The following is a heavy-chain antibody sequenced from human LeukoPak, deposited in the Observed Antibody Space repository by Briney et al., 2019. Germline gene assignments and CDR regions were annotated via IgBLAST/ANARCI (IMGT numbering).Heavy chain of an antibody. CDR1: GYTFTGHY. Sequence: AASVKVSCKASGYTFTGHYMHWVRQAPGQRLEWMGWINPNNGGTNYAQKFQGRVTMTRDTSISTAYMELSRLRSDDTAVYYCARGYALYSGRYIDFDYWGQGTLVTVSS. CDR2: INPNNGGT. V-gene: IGHV1-2*02. J-gene: IGHJ4*02. D-gene: IGHD1-26*01. CDR3: ARGYALYSGRYIDFDY.